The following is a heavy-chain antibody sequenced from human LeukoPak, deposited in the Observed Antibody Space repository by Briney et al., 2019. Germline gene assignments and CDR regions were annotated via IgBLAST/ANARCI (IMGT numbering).Heavy chain of an antibody. V-gene: IGHV1-2*02. Sequence: AASVKVSCKASGYTFTGYYMHWVRQAPGQGLEWMGWINPNSGGTNYAQKFQGRVTMARDTSISTAYMELSRLRSDDTAVYYCARAYRIEAAGMGYWGQGTLVTVST. CDR1: GYTFTGYY. J-gene: IGHJ4*02. D-gene: IGHD6-13*01. CDR3: ARAYRIEAAGMGY. CDR2: INPNSGGT.